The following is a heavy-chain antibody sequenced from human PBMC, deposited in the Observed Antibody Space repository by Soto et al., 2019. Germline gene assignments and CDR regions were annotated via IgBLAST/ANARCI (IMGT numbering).Heavy chain of an antibody. CDR2: IYYSGST. CDR1: GGSISSSSYY. CDR3: ARHTLNGDYVDY. V-gene: IGHV4-39*01. Sequence: KASETLSLTCTVSGGSISSSSYYWGWIRQPPGKGLEWIGSIYYSGSTYYNPSLKSRVTISVDTSKNQFSLKLSSVTAADTAVYYCARHTLNGDYVDYWGQGTLVTVSS. D-gene: IGHD4-17*01. J-gene: IGHJ4*02.